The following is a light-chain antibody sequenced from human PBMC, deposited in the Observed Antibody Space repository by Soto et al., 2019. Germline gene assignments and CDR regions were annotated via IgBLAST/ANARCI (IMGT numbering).Light chain of an antibody. CDR1: QSVSRSY. V-gene: IGKV3-20*01. Sequence: EIVLTQSPGTLSLSPGERATLSCRASQSVSRSYLAWYQQKPGQAPRLLIYGASSRATGIPDRFSGSGSGTDFTLTISKLAPEDSAVYYCQQYDCSPTFTFGPGTKVDIK. J-gene: IGKJ3*01. CDR3: QQYDCSPTFT. CDR2: GAS.